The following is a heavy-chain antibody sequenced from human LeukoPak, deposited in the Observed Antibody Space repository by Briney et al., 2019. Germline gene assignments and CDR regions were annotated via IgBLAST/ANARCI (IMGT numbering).Heavy chain of an antibody. V-gene: IGHV4-34*01. Sequence: SETLSLTCAVYGGSFSGYYWSWIRQPPGKGLEWIGEINHSGSTNYNPSLQSRVTISVATSKNQFSLKLRSVTAADTAVYYCASDSSTHFDYWGQGTLVTVSS. CDR3: ASDSSTHFDY. CDR2: INHSGST. D-gene: IGHD6-13*01. CDR1: GGSFSGYY. J-gene: IGHJ4*02.